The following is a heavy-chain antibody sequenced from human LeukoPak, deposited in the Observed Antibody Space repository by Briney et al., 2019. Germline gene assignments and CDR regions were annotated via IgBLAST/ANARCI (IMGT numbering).Heavy chain of an antibody. D-gene: IGHD3-3*01. CDR3: AKDLGVRLRVFDY. V-gene: IGHV3-30*18. J-gene: IGHJ4*02. CDR2: ISYDGNNK. CDR1: GFTFSSYG. Sequence: GRSLRLSCAASGFTFSSYGMHWVRQAPGKGLEWVAVISYDGNNKYYADSVKGRFTISRDNSKNTLYLQMNSLRAEDTAVYYCAKDLGVRLRVFDYWGQGTLVTVSS.